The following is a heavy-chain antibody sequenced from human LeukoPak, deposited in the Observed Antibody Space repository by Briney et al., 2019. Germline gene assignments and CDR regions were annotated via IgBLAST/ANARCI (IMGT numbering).Heavy chain of an antibody. J-gene: IGHJ3*02. V-gene: IGHV4-34*01. Sequence: SETLSLTCAVYGGSFSGYYWSWIRQPPGKGLEWIGEINHSGSTNHNPSLKSRVTISVDTSKNQFSLKLSSVTAADTAVYYCARVLCNSTSCFDAFDIWGQGTMVTVSS. D-gene: IGHD2-2*01. CDR2: INHSGST. CDR1: GGSFSGYY. CDR3: ARVLCNSTSCFDAFDI.